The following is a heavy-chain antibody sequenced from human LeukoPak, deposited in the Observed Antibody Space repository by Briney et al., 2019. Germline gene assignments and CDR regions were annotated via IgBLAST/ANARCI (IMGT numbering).Heavy chain of an antibody. D-gene: IGHD1-26*01. CDR1: GGTISRYF. CDR3: ARDRRRELLHAFDI. CDR2: IDYSGST. J-gene: IGHJ3*02. V-gene: IGHV4-59*01. Sequence: SETLSLTCTVSGGTISRYFWSWIRQPPGKGLEWIAYIDYSGSTNYNPSLKSRHTISLDASKNQFSLKLSSVTAADTAVYYCARDRRRELLHAFDIWGQGTMVTVSS.